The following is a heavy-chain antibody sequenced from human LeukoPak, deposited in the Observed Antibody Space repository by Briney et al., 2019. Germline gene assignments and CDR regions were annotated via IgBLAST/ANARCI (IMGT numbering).Heavy chain of an antibody. V-gene: IGHV1-2*02. J-gene: IGHJ4*02. Sequence: GASVKVSCKASGYTFTGYYMHWVRQAPGQGLEWMGWINPNSGGTNYAQKFQGRVTMTRDTSISTAYMELSRLRSDDTAVYYCASNTTFGAKYYFDYWGQGTLVTVSS. CDR1: GYTFTGYY. CDR2: INPNSGGT. CDR3: ASNTTFGAKYYFDY. D-gene: IGHD3-3*01.